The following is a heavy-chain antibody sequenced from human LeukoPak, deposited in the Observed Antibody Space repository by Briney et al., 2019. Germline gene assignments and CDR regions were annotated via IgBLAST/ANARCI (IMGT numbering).Heavy chain of an antibody. D-gene: IGHD1-14*01. Sequence: GASVKVSCKASGYTFTSYYMHWVRQAPGQGLEWMGIINPSGGSTSYAQKFQGRVPMTRDTSTSTVYLELSSLRSEDTAVYYCARDKPATPTYYYYYYGMDVWGQGTTVTVSS. V-gene: IGHV1-46*01. CDR3: ARDKPATPTYYYYYYGMDV. CDR1: GYTFTSYY. J-gene: IGHJ6*02. CDR2: INPSGGST.